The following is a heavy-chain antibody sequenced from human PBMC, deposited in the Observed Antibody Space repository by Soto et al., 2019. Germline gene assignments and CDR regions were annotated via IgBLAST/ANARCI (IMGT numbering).Heavy chain of an antibody. V-gene: IGHV3-21*06. CDR1: GFTFTRYS. Sequence: GGSLRLSCAASGFTFTRYSMNWVRQAPGKGLEWVSSISSTTNYIYYGDSMKGRFTISRDNAKNSLYLEMNSLRAEDTAVFYCARESEDLTSNFDYWGQGTLVTVSS. CDR3: ARESEDLTSNFDY. CDR2: ISSTTNYI. J-gene: IGHJ4*02.